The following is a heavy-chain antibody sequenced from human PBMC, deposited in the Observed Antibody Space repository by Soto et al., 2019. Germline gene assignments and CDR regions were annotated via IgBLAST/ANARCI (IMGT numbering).Heavy chain of an antibody. CDR1: GGTVSGYT. J-gene: IGHJ3*02. CDR2: IIPILGIA. Sequence: SVKASCKASGGTVSGYTISWVRQAPEQGLEWMGRIIPILGIANYAQKFQGRVTITADKSTSTAYMELSSLRSEDTAVYYCAREPTSGSGRPPNDAFDIWGQGTMVTVSS. V-gene: IGHV1-69*02. CDR3: AREPTSGSGRPPNDAFDI. D-gene: IGHD3-10*01.